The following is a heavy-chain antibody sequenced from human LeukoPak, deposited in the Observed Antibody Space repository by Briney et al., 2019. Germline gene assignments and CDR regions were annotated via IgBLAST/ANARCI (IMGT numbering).Heavy chain of an antibody. CDR1: GYTFTSYD. D-gene: IGHD3-9*01. V-gene: IGHV1-8*01. Sequence: GASVKVSCKASGYTFTSYDINWVRQATGQGLEWMGWXNXXXXNTGYAQKFQGRVTMTRNTSISTAYMELSSLRSEDTAVYYCAXXXXYYDILXGXXXKYYFDYWGQGTLVTVSS. J-gene: IGHJ4*02. CDR3: AXXXXYYDILXGXXXKYYFDY. CDR2: XNXXXXNT.